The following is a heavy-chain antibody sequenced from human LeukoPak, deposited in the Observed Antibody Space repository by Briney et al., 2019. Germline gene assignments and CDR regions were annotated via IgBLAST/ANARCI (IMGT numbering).Heavy chain of an antibody. V-gene: IGHV3-48*04. CDR1: GFTFSSYS. Sequence: PGGSLRLSCAASGFTFSSYSMNWVRQAPGKGLEWVSYINSSGSTKYYADSVKGRFTISRDNAKNSLYLQMNSLRAEDTAVYYCARDYCSGGSCYRRWYYYYYMDVWGKGTTVTISS. CDR3: ARDYCSGGSCYRRWYYYYYMDV. D-gene: IGHD2-15*01. J-gene: IGHJ6*03. CDR2: INSSGSTK.